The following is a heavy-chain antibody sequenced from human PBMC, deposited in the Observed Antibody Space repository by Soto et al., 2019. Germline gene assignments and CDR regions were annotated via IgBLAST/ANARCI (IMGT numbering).Heavy chain of an antibody. D-gene: IGHD2-15*01. J-gene: IGHJ5*02. CDR2: IYSGGST. V-gene: IGHV3-66*01. CDR1: GFTVSSNY. Sequence: GGSLSLSCAASGFTVSSNYMSWVRQAPGKGLEWVSVIYSGGSTYYADSVKGRFTISRDNSKNTLYLQMNSLRAEDTAVYYCARDFRYCSGGSCYIWFDPWGQGTLVTVSS. CDR3: ARDFRYCSGGSCYIWFDP.